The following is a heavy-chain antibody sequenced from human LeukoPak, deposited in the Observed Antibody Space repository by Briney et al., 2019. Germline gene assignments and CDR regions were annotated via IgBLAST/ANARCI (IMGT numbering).Heavy chain of an antibody. CDR2: ICDNNGNT. Sequence: ASVTVSCTASGYPFTMYGFNWVRQAPGQGLEWMGCICDNNGNTNYAQKFQGRVTMTTDTSTNTAYMDLTNLKSDDTAIYYCARGPRFDPWGQGTLVTVSS. J-gene: IGHJ5*02. CDR1: GYPFTMYG. CDR3: ARGPRFDP. V-gene: IGHV1-18*01.